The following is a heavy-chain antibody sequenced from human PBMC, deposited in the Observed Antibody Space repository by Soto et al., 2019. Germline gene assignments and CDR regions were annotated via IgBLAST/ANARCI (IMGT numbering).Heavy chain of an antibody. V-gene: IGHV4-31*03. Sequence: SETLSLTCTVSGGSISGGGYYWSWIRQHPGKGLEWIGYIYYSGSTYYNPSLKSRVTISVDTSKNQFSLKLSSVTAADTAVYYCASRPIAARLPSYYYYYGMDVWGQGTTVTVSS. CDR3: ASRPIAARLPSYYYYYGMDV. CDR2: IYYSGST. D-gene: IGHD6-6*01. J-gene: IGHJ6*02. CDR1: GGSISGGGYY.